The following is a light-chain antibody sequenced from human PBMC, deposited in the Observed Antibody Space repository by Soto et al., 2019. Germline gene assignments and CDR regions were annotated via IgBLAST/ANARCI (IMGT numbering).Light chain of an antibody. CDR3: SSYTSSSTLAV. V-gene: IGLV2-14*01. CDR2: DVS. CDR1: SSDVGGYNY. Sequence: QSALTQPASVSGSPGQSITISCTGTSSDVGGYNYVSWYQQHPGKAPKLMIYDVSNRPSGVSNRFSGSKSGNTASLTISGLQPEDEADYYCSSYTSSSTLAVFGGVTKLTVL. J-gene: IGLJ2*01.